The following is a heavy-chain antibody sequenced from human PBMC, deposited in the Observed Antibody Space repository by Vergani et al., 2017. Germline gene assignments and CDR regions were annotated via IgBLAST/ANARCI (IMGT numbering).Heavy chain of an antibody. CDR2: IVVGSGNT. D-gene: IGHD5-18*01. V-gene: IGHV1-58*02. CDR3: AAEVDTGMVTDYYYYGMDV. J-gene: IGHJ6*02. Sequence: QMQLVQSGPEVKKPGTSVKVSCKASGFTFTSSAMQWVRQARGQRLEWIGWIVVGSGNTNYAQKFQERVTITRDMSTSTAYMELSSLRSEDTAVYYCAAEVDTGMVTDYYYYGMDVWGQGTTVTVSS. CDR1: GFTFTSSA.